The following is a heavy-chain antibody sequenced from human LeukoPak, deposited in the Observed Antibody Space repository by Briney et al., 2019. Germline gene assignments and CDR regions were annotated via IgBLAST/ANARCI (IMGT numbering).Heavy chain of an antibody. CDR2: ISSSSSYI. Sequence: GGSLRLSCAASGFTFSSYSMNWVRQAPGKGLEWVSSISSSSSYIYYADSVKGRFTISRDNAKNSLYLQMNSLRAEDTAVYYCAREWYCSSIFFPQDCYGMDVWGQGTTVTVSS. D-gene: IGHD2-2*01. V-gene: IGHV3-21*01. CDR1: GFTFSSYS. CDR3: AREWYCSSIFFPQDCYGMDV. J-gene: IGHJ6*02.